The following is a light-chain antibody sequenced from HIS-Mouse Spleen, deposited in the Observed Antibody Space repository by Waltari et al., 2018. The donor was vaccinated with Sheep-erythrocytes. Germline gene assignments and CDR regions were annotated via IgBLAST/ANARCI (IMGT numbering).Light chain of an antibody. Sequence: QSALTQPASVSGSPGQSITISCTGTSSDVGSYNLVSWYQQQPGKAPKRMIYEGSKRPSVVSNRFAGSKYGNTAAMTISGLQPEDEADYYCCSYAGSSTPWVFGGGTKLTVL. CDR1: SSDVGSYNL. CDR3: CSYAGSSTPWV. V-gene: IGLV2-23*01. J-gene: IGLJ3*02. CDR2: EGS.